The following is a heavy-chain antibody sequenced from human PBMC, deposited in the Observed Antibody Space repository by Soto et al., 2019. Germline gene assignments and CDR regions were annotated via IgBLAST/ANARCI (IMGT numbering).Heavy chain of an antibody. Sequence: QVQLQESGPGLVKPSQTLSLTCTVSGGSISSGGYYWSWIRQHPGKGLEWIGYIYYSGSTNYNPSLKSRVTISVDTSKNQFSLKLSSVTAADTAVYYCARYYYDSSGYYRSFDYWGQGTLVTVS. CDR3: ARYYYDSSGYYRSFDY. J-gene: IGHJ4*02. CDR2: IYYSGST. CDR1: GGSISSGGYY. D-gene: IGHD3-22*01. V-gene: IGHV4-31*03.